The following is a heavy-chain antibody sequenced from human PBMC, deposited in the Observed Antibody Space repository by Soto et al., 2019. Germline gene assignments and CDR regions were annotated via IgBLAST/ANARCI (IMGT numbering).Heavy chain of an antibody. CDR2: IYHSGST. V-gene: IGHV4-30-2*01. D-gene: IGHD3-10*01. CDR3: ARAYGSGSYRLYYFDY. J-gene: IGHJ4*02. Sequence: LSLTCAVSGGSISSGGYSWSWIRQPPGKGLEWIGYIYHSGSTYYNPSLKSRVTISVDRSKNQFSLKLSSVTAADTAVYYCARAYGSGSYRLYYFDYWGQGTLVTVSS. CDR1: GGSISSGGYS.